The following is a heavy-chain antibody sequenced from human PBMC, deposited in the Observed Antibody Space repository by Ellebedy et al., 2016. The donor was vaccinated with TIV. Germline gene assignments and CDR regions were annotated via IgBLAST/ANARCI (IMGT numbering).Heavy chain of an antibody. CDR2: IKNKVYGGTT. CDR1: GGSISSYY. J-gene: IGHJ4*02. CDR3: SRVVPMGFDY. Sequence: LSLTCTVSGGSISSYYWSWIRQPPGKGLEWVGFIKNKVYGGTTKYAASVNGRFTISRDDSKSIAYLQMNSLKTEDTAVYYCSRVVPMGFDYWGQGTLVTVSS. V-gene: IGHV3-49*03. D-gene: IGHD3-10*01.